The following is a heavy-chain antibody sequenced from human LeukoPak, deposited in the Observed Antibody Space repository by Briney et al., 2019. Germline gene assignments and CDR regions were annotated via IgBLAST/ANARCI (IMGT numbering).Heavy chain of an antibody. Sequence: GRSLRLSCAASGFTFSSYAMHWVRQAPGKGLEWVAVISYDGSNKYYADSVKGRFTISRDNSKNTLYLQMNSLRAEDTAVYYCARDLGGGFQLLYPGIYWGQGTLVTVSS. D-gene: IGHD2-2*02. CDR1: GFTFSSYA. V-gene: IGHV3-30-3*01. J-gene: IGHJ4*02. CDR3: ARDLGGGFQLLYPGIY. CDR2: ISYDGSNK.